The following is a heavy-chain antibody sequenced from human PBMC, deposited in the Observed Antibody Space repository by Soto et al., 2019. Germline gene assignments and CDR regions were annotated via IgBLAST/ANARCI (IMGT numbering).Heavy chain of an antibody. D-gene: IGHD3-22*01. CDR2: IYPGGSDT. Sequence: PGESLKISCKASGYIFNIYWICWVRQMPGKGLEWMGVIYPGGSDTRYSPSFQGQVSISVDKSISTAYLRWSSLKASDTAIYYCVRPDIPSRSSGYQYPFDFWGQGTQVTVSS. CDR1: GYIFNIYW. CDR3: VRPDIPSRSSGYQYPFDF. V-gene: IGHV5-51*01. J-gene: IGHJ4*02.